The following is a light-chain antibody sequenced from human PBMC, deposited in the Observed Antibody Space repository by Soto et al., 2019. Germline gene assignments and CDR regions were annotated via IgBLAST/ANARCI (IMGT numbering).Light chain of an antibody. Sequence: ESVLRQSPVTLSLSPGARATLSCTASQSVTSTYLAWYQQKPGQSPRLIIYGGSTRASDFPDRFRGGGSGTDFTLIFSILEPDDSAVYYCHCHQFDSSRVYSFGKGTKLEI. CDR3: HCHQFDSSRVYS. J-gene: IGKJ2*03. V-gene: IGKV3-20*01. CDR1: QSVTSTY. CDR2: GGS.